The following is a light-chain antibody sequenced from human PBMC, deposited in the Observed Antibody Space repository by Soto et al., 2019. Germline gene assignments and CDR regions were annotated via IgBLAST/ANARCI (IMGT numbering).Light chain of an antibody. CDR2: DAS. CDR3: LQYNSYSQT. Sequence: DLPMTQSPSTLSASVGDRVTITCRASQSISSWLAWYQQKPGKAPKLLIYDASSLESGVPSRFSGSGSGTEFTLTISSLQPDDFATYYCLQYNSYSQTFGQGTKVEIK. J-gene: IGKJ1*01. V-gene: IGKV1-5*01. CDR1: QSISSW.